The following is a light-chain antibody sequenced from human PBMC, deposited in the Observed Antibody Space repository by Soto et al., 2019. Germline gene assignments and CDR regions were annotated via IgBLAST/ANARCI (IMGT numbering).Light chain of an antibody. CDR3: CSYAGSSTFVV. V-gene: IGLV2-23*02. CDR2: EVN. Sequence: QPVLTQPASVSGSPGQSITISCTGTSSDVGSYNLVSWYQQHPGKAPKFIIYEVNKRPSGVSNRFSGSKSGDTASLTISGLQAEDEAEYYCCSYAGSSTFVVFGGGTKLTVL. J-gene: IGLJ2*01. CDR1: SSDVGSYNL.